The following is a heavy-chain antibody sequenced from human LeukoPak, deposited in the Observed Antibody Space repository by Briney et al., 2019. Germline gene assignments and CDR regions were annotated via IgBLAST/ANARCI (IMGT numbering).Heavy chain of an antibody. Sequence: GGSLRLSCAASGFTFSSYAMSWVRQAPGKGLEWAAGISGTGGSTHYADSVKGRFTISRDNSKNTVYLQMRNLRVEHTAVYYCAKVVAGNIDYYFDYWGQGILVAVSS. V-gene: IGHV3-23*01. D-gene: IGHD3-16*02. CDR2: ISGTGGST. CDR3: AKVVAGNIDYYFDY. J-gene: IGHJ4*02. CDR1: GFTFSSYA.